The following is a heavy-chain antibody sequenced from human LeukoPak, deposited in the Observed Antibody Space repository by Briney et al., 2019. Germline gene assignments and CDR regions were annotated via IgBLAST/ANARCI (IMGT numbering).Heavy chain of an antibody. Sequence: PGGSLRLSCAASGFTFTSYSMNWVRQAPGRGLEWVSSISSSSTYIYYADSVKGRFTISRDNSKNTLYLQMNSLRAEDTAVYYCAKTNYDILTGCPTWGQGTLVTVSS. J-gene: IGHJ4*02. CDR1: GFTFTSYS. CDR3: AKTNYDILTGCPT. CDR2: ISSSSTYI. V-gene: IGHV3-21*04. D-gene: IGHD3-9*01.